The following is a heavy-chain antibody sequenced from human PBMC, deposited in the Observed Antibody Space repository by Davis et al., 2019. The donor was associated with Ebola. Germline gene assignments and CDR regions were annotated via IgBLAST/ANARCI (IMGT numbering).Heavy chain of an antibody. Sequence: PSETLSLTCAVYGGSFSGYYWSWIRQPPGKGLEWIGEINHSGSTNYNPSLKSRVTISVDTSKNQFSLKLSSVTAADTAVYYCARVGQGSYDFWSGYYTYEGGMDVWGKGTTVTVSS. CDR1: GGSFSGYY. CDR2: INHSGST. J-gene: IGHJ6*03. D-gene: IGHD3-3*01. CDR3: ARVGQGSYDFWSGYYTYEGGMDV. V-gene: IGHV4-34*01.